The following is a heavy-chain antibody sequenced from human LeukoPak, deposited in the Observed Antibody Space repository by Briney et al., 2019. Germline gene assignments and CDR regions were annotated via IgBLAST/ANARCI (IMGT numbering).Heavy chain of an antibody. J-gene: IGHJ4*02. Sequence: GGSLRLSCATSGFNFNSKWMTWVRQAPGKGLEWVANINQDGSEKYHGDSVKGRFTISRDNAKSSLFLEMSSLRAEDTAVYYCADPPSDFWGQGTLVAVSS. CDR2: INQDGSEK. V-gene: IGHV3-7*01. CDR3: ADPPSDF. CDR1: GFNFNSKW.